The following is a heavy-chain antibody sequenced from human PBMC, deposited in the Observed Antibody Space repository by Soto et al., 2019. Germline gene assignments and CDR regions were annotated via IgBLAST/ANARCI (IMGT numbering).Heavy chain of an antibody. V-gene: IGHV4-34*01. J-gene: IGHJ4*02. Sequence: SETLSLTCAVYGGSFSGYYWSWIRQPPGKGLEWIGEINHSGSTNYNPSLKSRVTISVDTSKNQFSLKLSSVTAADTAVYYCARASEYSSSFDYWGQGTLVTVSS. CDR2: INHSGST. CDR1: GGSFSGYY. D-gene: IGHD6-6*01. CDR3: ARASEYSSSFDY.